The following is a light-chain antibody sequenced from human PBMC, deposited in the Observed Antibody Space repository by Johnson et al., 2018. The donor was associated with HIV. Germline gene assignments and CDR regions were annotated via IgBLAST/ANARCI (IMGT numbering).Light chain of an antibody. V-gene: IGLV1-51*01. CDR3: ETWERSLSGYYV. J-gene: IGLJ1*01. CDR1: NSNIGKSS. Sequence: QSVLTQPPSVSAAPGQKVTISCSGSNSNIGKSSVSWYQQFPGTAPKLLIYDNDKRPSGIPDRFSGSRSGTSATLGITGLQTGDAADYYCETWERSLSGYYVFGTGTKLTVL. CDR2: DND.